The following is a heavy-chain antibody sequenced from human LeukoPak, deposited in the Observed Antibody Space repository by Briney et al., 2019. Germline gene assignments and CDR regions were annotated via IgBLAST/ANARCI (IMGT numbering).Heavy chain of an antibody. D-gene: IGHD6-25*01. V-gene: IGHV3-21*01. CDR2: ISTVSTYT. Sequence: GESLRLSCAPSGFTFSDYSMNWVRQAPGKGLEWVASISTVSTYTFYADSVKGRFTISRDNVRNSLYLQMSSLGAEDTAVYYCARDGSGFYLYNYMDVWGKGTTVTVSS. CDR1: GFTFSDYS. J-gene: IGHJ6*03. CDR3: ARDGSGFYLYNYMDV.